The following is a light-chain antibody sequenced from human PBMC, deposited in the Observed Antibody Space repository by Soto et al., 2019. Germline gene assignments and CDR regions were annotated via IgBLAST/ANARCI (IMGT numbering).Light chain of an antibody. Sequence: VLTQPASVSGSPGQSITISCTGTSSDVGGYDYVSWYQIHPGKAPKLMVFEVSNRPSGVSYRFSGSKSGNTASLTISGLQAEDEADYFCSSYSISTAYLFGTGTKVTVL. CDR3: SSYSISTAYL. CDR1: SSDVGGYDY. V-gene: IGLV2-14*01. J-gene: IGLJ1*01. CDR2: EVS.